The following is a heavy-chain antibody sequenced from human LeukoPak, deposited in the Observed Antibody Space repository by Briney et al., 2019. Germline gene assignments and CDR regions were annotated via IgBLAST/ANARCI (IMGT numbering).Heavy chain of an antibody. V-gene: IGHV1-8*01. Sequence: GASVKVSCKASGYTFTSYDINWVRQATGQGLEWMGWMNPNSGNTGYARKFQGRVTMTRNTSISTAYMELSSLRSEDTAVYYCARGHKGRGQFDYWGQGTLVTVSS. CDR1: GYTFTSYD. CDR2: MNPNSGNT. CDR3: ARGHKGRGQFDY. J-gene: IGHJ4*02.